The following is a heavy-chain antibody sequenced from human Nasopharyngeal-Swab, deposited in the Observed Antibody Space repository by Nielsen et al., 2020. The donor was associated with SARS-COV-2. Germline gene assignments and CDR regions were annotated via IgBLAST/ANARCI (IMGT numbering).Heavy chain of an antibody. V-gene: IGHV4-34*01. D-gene: IGHD6-6*01. CDR2: INHSGST. Sequence: GSLRLSCAVYGGSFSGYYWSWIRQPPGKGLEWIGEINHSGSTNYNPSLKSRVTISVDTSKNQFCLKLSSVTAVDTAVYYCARPLVAARPLSAHKSMDVWGKGTTVTVSS. J-gene: IGHJ6*03. CDR1: GGSFSGYY. CDR3: ARPLVAARPLSAHKSMDV.